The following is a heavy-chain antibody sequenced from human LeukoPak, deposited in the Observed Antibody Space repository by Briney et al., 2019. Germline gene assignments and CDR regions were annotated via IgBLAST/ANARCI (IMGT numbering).Heavy chain of an antibody. V-gene: IGHV4-39*01. D-gene: IGHD6-19*01. CDR3: ATSGWYLLPGVY. CDR2: IYYSGST. J-gene: IGHJ4*02. CDR1: GGSISSSSYY. Sequence: SETLSLTCTVSGGSISSSSYYWGWIRQPPGKGLEWIGSIYYSGSTYYNPSLESRVTISVDTSKNQFSLKLCSVTAADTAVYYCATSGWYLLPGVYWGQGTLVTVSS.